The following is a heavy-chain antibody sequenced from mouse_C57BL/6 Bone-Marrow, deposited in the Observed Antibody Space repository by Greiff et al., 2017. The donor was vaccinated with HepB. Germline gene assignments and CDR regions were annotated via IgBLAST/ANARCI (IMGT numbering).Heavy chain of an antibody. CDR2: IYPGNSDT. D-gene: IGHD2-5*01. V-gene: IGHV1-5*01. CDR3: TRSRYSNPPFDY. Sequence: VQLQQSGTVLARPGASVKMSCKTSGYTFTSYWMHWVKQRPGQGLEWIGAIYPGNSDTSYNQKFKGKAKLTAVTSASTAYMELSSLTNEDSAVYYCTRSRYSNPPFDYWGQGTTLTVSS. J-gene: IGHJ2*01. CDR1: GYTFTSYW.